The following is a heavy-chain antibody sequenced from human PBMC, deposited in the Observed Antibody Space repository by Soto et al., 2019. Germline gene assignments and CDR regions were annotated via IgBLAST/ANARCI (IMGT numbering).Heavy chain of an antibody. D-gene: IGHD3-3*01. CDR1: GFTFSSYG. Sequence: GGSLRLSCAASGFTFSSYGMHWVRQAPGKGLEWVAVIWYDGSNKYYADSVKGRFTISRDNSKNTLYLQMNSLRAEDTAVYYCARDRKIFGVERIFDYWGQGTLVTVSS. V-gene: IGHV3-33*01. J-gene: IGHJ4*02. CDR2: IWYDGSNK. CDR3: ARDRKIFGVERIFDY.